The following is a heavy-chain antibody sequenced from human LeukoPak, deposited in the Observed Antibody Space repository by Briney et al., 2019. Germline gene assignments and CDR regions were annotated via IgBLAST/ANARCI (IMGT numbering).Heavy chain of an antibody. D-gene: IGHD2-2*02. CDR3: ARVGIPAAIRYYMDV. CDR2: INHSGST. Sequence: SETLSLTCAVYGGSFSGYYWSWIRQPPGKGLEWIGEINHSGSTNYNPSLKSRVTISVDTSKNQFSLKLSSVTAADTAVYYCARVGIPAAIRYYMDVWGKGTRVTVSS. CDR1: GGSFSGYY. V-gene: IGHV4-34*01. J-gene: IGHJ6*03.